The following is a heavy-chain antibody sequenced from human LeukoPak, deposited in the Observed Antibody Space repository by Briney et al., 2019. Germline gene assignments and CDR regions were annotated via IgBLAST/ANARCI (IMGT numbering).Heavy chain of an antibody. D-gene: IGHD3-10*01. Sequence: ASVKVSCKASGYTFTGYYMHWVRQAPGQGLEWMGWINPNSGVTDYAQNFQGRVTMTRDTSISTAYVELSRLRSDDTAVYYCARDLPYYYGSGSSLNVWGQGTLVTVSS. CDR1: GYTFTGYY. CDR2: INPNSGVT. J-gene: IGHJ4*02. V-gene: IGHV1-2*02. CDR3: ARDLPYYYGSGSSLNV.